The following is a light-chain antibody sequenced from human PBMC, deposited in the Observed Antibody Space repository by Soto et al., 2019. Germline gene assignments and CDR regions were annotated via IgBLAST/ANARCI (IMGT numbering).Light chain of an antibody. V-gene: IGKV1-5*03. CDR3: QQYSTYTPRT. Sequence: DIQMTQSPSTLSASVGDRVTITCRASQSISSYLNWYQQKPGKAPKILIYRASSLESGVPSRFSGSGSGTEFTLTISSLQPDDFATYYCQQYSTYTPRTFGQGTKVDNK. CDR1: QSISSY. J-gene: IGKJ1*01. CDR2: RAS.